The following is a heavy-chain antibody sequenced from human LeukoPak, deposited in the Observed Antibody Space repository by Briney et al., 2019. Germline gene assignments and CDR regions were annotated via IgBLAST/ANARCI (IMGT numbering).Heavy chain of an antibody. CDR1: GYTFTGYY. CDR2: INPNSGGT. D-gene: IGHD2-8*01. J-gene: IGHJ4*02. V-gene: IGHV1-2*02. CDR3: ARDLRDIVLMVYAL. Sequence: GASVKVSCRASGYTFTGYYMHWVRQAPGQGLEWMGWINPNSGGTNYAQKFQGRVTMTRDTFISTAYMELSRLRSDDTAVYYCARDLRDIVLMVYALWGQGTLVTVSS.